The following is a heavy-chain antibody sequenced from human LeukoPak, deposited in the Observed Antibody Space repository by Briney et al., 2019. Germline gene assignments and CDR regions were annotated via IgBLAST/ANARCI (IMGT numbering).Heavy chain of an antibody. CDR1: GLTFSDYW. Sequence: GGSLRLSCVVSGLTFSDYWMSWVRQAPGKGLEWVGNIKQDGSETYYGDSVKGRFTISRDNAKKSLYLQTNNLRAEDTAVYYCAGHLTFFDYWGQGALVSVSS. CDR3: AGHLTFFDY. CDR2: IKQDGSET. D-gene: IGHD4/OR15-4a*01. V-gene: IGHV3-7*01. J-gene: IGHJ4*02.